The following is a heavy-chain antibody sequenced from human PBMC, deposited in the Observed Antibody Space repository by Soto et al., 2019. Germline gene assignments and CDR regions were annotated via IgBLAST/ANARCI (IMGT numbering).Heavy chain of an antibody. CDR3: AKIAVAGDTYYYNMDV. CDR2: ISYDGSNK. D-gene: IGHD6-19*01. CDR1: GFTFSSYG. V-gene: IGHV3-30*18. Sequence: GGSLRLSCAASGFTFSSYGMHWVRQAPGKGLEWVALISYDGSNKFYADSVKGRFAISRDNSKNTLYLQMNSLGPEDTAVYYCAKIAVAGDTYYYNMDVWGQGTTVTASS. J-gene: IGHJ6*02.